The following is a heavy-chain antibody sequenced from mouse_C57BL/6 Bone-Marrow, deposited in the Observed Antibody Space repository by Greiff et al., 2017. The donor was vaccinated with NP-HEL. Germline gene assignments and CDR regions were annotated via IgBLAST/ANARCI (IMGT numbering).Heavy chain of an antibody. Sequence: LKESGPVLVKPGASVKMSCKASGYTFTDYYMNWVKQSHGKSLEWIGVINPYNGGTSYNQKFKGKATLTVDKSSSTAYMELNSLTSEDSAVYYCARLEIPLHYAMDYWGQGTSVTVSS. V-gene: IGHV1-19*01. CDR3: ARLEIPLHYAMDY. J-gene: IGHJ4*01. CDR2: INPYNGGT. D-gene: IGHD6-1*01. CDR1: GYTFTDYY.